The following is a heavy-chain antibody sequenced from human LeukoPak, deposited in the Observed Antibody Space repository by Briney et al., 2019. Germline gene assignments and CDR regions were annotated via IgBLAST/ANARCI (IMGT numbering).Heavy chain of an antibody. CDR1: GGSISSYY. CDR3: ARHEEFSSSSLGY. CDR2: IYYSGST. D-gene: IGHD6-6*01. Sequence: PSETLSLTCTVSGGSISSYYWSWIRQPPGKGLEWIGYIYYSGSTNYNPSLKSRVTMSIDTSKNQFSLKLSSVTTADTAVYYCARHEEFSSSSLGYWGQGTLVTVSS. J-gene: IGHJ4*02. V-gene: IGHV4-59*08.